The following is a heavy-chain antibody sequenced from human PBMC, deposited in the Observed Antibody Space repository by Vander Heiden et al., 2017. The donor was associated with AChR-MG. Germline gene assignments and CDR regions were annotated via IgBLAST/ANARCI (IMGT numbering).Heavy chain of an antibody. D-gene: IGHD4-17*01. CDR1: GGSISSYY. J-gene: IGHJ4*02. CDR3: ARVGYGETLDY. CDR2: IYYSGST. Sequence: QVQLQESGPGLVKPSETLSLTCTVSGGSISSYYWSWIRQPPGKGLEWIGYIYYSGSTNYNPSLKSRVTISVDTSKNQFSLKLSSVTAADTAVYYCARVGYGETLDYWGQGTLVTVSS. V-gene: IGHV4-59*01.